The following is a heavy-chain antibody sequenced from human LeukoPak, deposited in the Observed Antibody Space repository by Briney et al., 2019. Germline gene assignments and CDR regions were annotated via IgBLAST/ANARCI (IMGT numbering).Heavy chain of an antibody. Sequence: PSQTLSLTCTVSGGSISNFYWSWIRQPAGKGLEWIGRIHTNGNTNYNPSLKSRVTMSVDTSKNQFSLKLTSVTAADTAVYYCARGLDGYNYNYWGQGTLVTVSS. CDR3: ARGLDGYNYNY. D-gene: IGHD5-24*01. J-gene: IGHJ4*02. CDR1: GGSISNFY. CDR2: IHTNGNT. V-gene: IGHV4-4*07.